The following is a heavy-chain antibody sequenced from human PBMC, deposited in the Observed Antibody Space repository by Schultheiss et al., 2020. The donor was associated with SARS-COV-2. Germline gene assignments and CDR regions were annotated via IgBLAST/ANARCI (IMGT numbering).Heavy chain of an antibody. D-gene: IGHD3-22*01. J-gene: IGHJ4*02. CDR1: GFTFSSYA. Sequence: GGSLRLSCAASGFTFSSYAMSWVRQAPGKGLEWVSAISGSGGSTYYADSVKGRFTISRDNSKNTLYLQMNSLRTEETAVYYCARCSGYYWGYFDYWGQGTLVTVSS. V-gene: IGHV3-23*01. CDR3: ARCSGYYWGYFDY. CDR2: ISGSGGST.